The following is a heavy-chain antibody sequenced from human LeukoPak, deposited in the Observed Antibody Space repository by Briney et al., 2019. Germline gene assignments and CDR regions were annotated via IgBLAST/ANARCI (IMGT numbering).Heavy chain of an antibody. D-gene: IGHD6-19*01. CDR2: IEQDGSEK. CDR3: SRFGWVAGSPVAFDI. V-gene: IGHV3-7*01. J-gene: IGHJ3*02. Sequence: PGGSLRLSCAASGFTFSNYWMSWVRQAPGKGLEWVANIEQDGSEKYYVDSVKGRFTISRDNTKNSLYLQMNSLRAEDTAVYHCSRFGWVAGSPVAFDIWGKGTMVTVSS. CDR1: GFTFSNYW.